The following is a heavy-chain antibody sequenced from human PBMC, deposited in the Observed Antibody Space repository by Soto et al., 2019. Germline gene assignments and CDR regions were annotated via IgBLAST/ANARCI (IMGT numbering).Heavy chain of an antibody. J-gene: IGHJ2*01. CDR2: IRDTANSYSR. CDR1: GFTFSDHY. Sequence: EVQLEESGGGLVQPGGSLTLSCAASGFTFSDHYLDWVRQAPGKGLEWIGRIRDTANSYSRDYTDSVKGRFTISRDDPRSSIFLPKTSLKTEDTAPYSLARMHMGRDKYFSLWGGGTLGTV. D-gene: IGHD3-10*01. V-gene: IGHV3-72*01. CDR3: ARMHMGRDKYFSL.